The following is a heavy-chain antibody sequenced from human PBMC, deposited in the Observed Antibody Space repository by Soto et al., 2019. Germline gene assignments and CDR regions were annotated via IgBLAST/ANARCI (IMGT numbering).Heavy chain of an antibody. CDR1: GFTFFNYW. CDR2: IKEDGSEK. CDR3: ARCHAYRNYYYYYMDV. J-gene: IGHJ6*03. V-gene: IGHV3-7*01. Sequence: GGSLRLSCAASGFTFFNYWMTWVRQAPGKGLEWVATIKEDGSEKFHVDSVKGRFTISRDNADNSLYLQMNGLGAEDTAVYYCARCHAYRNYYYYYMDVWGKGTTVTVSS. D-gene: IGHD2-2*01.